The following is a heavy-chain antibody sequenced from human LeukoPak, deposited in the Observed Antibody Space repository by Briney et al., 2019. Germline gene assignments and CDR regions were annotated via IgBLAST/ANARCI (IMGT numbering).Heavy chain of an antibody. V-gene: IGHV3-21*01. D-gene: IGHD3-22*01. CDR3: ARDGGYYYDSSGYYPENY. CDR1: GFTFSSYS. J-gene: IGHJ4*02. CDR2: ISSSSSYI. Sequence: PGGSLRLSCAASGFTFSSYSMNWVRQAPGKGPEWVSSISSSSSYIYYADSVKGRFTISRDNAKNSLYLQMNSLRAEDTAVYYCARDGGYYYDSSGYYPENYWGQGTLVTVSS.